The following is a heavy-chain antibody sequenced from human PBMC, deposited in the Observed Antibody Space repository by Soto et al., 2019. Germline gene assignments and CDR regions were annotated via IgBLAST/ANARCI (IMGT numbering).Heavy chain of an antibody. D-gene: IGHD2-15*01. CDR1: GGSISSGGYY. V-gene: IGHV4-31*03. Sequence: QVQLQESGPGLVKPSQTLSLTCTVSGGSISSGGYYWSWIRQHPGKGLEWIGYIYYSGSTYYNPSLKSRVTISVDTSKNQFSLKLSSVTAADTAVYYCAREPPPAHNLGYCSGGSCPPGRAAGWYFDLWGRGTLVTVSS. CDR2: IYYSGST. CDR3: AREPPPAHNLGYCSGGSCPPGRAAGWYFDL. J-gene: IGHJ2*01.